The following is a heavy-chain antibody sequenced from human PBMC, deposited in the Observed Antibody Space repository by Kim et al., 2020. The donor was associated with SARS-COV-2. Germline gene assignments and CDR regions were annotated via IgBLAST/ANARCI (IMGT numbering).Heavy chain of an antibody. J-gene: IGHJ4*02. CDR3: AKDPGLLLWFGELWSDY. CDR2: ISGSGGST. D-gene: IGHD3-10*01. Sequence: GGSLRLSCAASGFTFSSYAMSWVRQAPGKGLEWVSAISGSGGSTYYADSVKGRFTISRDNSKNTLYLQMNSLRAEDTAVYYCAKDPGLLLWFGELWSDYWGQGTLVTVSS. CDR1: GFTFSSYA. V-gene: IGHV3-23*01.